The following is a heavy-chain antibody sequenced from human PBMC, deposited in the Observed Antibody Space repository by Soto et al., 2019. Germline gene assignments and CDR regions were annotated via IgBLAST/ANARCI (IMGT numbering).Heavy chain of an antibody. Sequence: GGSLRLSCTASGFTFGDYAMSWVRQAPGKGLEWVGFIRSKAYGGTTEYAASVKGRFTISRDDSKSIAYLQMNSLKTEDTAVYYCTRVYDSSGYYYDGVAFDIWRQRTMVSVSS. CDR2: IRSKAYGGTT. V-gene: IGHV3-49*04. CDR3: TRVYDSSGYYYDGVAFDI. CDR1: GFTFGDYA. D-gene: IGHD3-22*01. J-gene: IGHJ3*02.